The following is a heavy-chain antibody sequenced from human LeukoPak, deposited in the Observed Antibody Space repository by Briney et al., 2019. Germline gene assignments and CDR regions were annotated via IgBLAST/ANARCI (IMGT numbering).Heavy chain of an antibody. V-gene: IGHV4-34*01. CDR3: ARRQWLYAFDI. J-gene: IGHJ3*02. Sequence: KPSETLSLTCAVYGGSFSGYYWSWIRQPPGKGLEWIGEINHSGSTNYNPSLKSRVTISVDTSKNQFSLKLSSVTAADTAVYYCARRQWLYAFDIWGQGTMVTVSS. CDR2: INHSGST. D-gene: IGHD6-19*01. CDR1: GGSFSGYY.